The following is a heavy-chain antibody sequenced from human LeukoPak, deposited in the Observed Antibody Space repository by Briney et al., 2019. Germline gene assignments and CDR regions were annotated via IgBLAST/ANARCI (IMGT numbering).Heavy chain of an antibody. CDR2: INHSGST. V-gene: IGHV4-34*01. Sequence: SETLSLTCAVYGGSFSGYYWSWIRQPPGKGLEWIGEINHSGSTNYNPSLKSRVTISVDTSKNQFSLKLSSVTAADTAVYYCARSRYCSSTSCYRATRFDCWGQGTLVTVSS. J-gene: IGHJ4*02. CDR1: GGSFSGYY. CDR3: ARSRYCSSTSCYRATRFDC. D-gene: IGHD2-2*02.